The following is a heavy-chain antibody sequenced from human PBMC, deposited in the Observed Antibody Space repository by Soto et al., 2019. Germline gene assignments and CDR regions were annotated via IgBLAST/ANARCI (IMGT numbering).Heavy chain of an antibody. V-gene: IGHV1-8*01. CDR3: ARRAGGLVRYYYYYYMDV. Sequence: QVQLVQSGAEVKKPGASVKVSCKASGYTFTSYDINWVRQASGQGLEWMGWMNPNSGNTGYAQKFQGRVTMTRNTSISTAYMELSSLRSEDTAVYYCARRAGGLVRYYYYYYMDVWGKGTTVTVSS. CDR2: MNPNSGNT. J-gene: IGHJ6*03. CDR1: GYTFTSYD. D-gene: IGHD6-6*01.